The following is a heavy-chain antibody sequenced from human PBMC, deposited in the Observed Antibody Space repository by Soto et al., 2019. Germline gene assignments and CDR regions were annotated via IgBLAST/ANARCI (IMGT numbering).Heavy chain of an antibody. V-gene: IGHV1-18*01. CDR2: ISTYNGNT. Sequence: QVQLVQSGAEVKKPGASVKVSCKASGYTFTTYDISWVRQAPGQGLEWMGRISTYNGNTNYPQSLQGRLTMTTDTSTSTAYVELRSLRSDDTAVYYCARDPYNVLMVNAPTLYGMDVWGQGTTVTVSS. CDR3: ARDPYNVLMVNAPTLYGMDV. J-gene: IGHJ6*02. D-gene: IGHD2-8*01. CDR1: GYTFTTYD.